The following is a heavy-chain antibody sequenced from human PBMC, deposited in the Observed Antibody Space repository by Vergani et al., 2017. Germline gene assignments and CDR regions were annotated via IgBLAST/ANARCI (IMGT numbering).Heavy chain of an antibody. CDR2: IYPGDSDT. CDR1: GYSFTSYW. D-gene: IGHD3-22*01. J-gene: IGHJ4*02. CDR3: AXIPVGYYDSSGYYAFDY. Sequence: EVQLVQSGAEVKKPGESLKISCKGSGYSFTSYWIGWVRQMPGKVLEWMGIIYPGDSDTSDSPSFQGQVIISADKSISTAYLQWSSLKASDTAMYYCAXIPVGYYDSSGYYAFDYWGQGTLVTVSS. V-gene: IGHV5-51*01.